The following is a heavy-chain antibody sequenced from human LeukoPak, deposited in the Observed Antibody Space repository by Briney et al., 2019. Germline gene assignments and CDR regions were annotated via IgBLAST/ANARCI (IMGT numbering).Heavy chain of an antibody. D-gene: IGHD6-6*01. Sequence: GGSLRLSCAASAFSFSNYGMHWVRQAPGKGLEWVAFIQYDGNNKYYGDSVKGRFTVSRDNSKNTLYLQMNSLRGEDTAVYYCAKDLYRSSHYLDYWGQGTLVTVSS. CDR2: IQYDGNNK. CDR3: AKDLYRSSHYLDY. J-gene: IGHJ4*02. CDR1: AFSFSNYG. V-gene: IGHV3-30*02.